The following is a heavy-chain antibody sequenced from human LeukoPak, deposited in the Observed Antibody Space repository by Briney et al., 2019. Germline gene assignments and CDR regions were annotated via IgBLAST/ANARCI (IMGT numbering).Heavy chain of an antibody. CDR1: GYTFTSYG. J-gene: IGHJ3*02. D-gene: IGHD3-9*01. CDR2: ISAYNGNT. V-gene: IGHV1-18*01. Sequence: ASVKVSCKASGYTFTSYGISWVRQAPGQGLEWMGWISAYNGNTNYAQKLQGRVTMTTDTSTSTAYMELRSLRSDDTAVYYCAREWTVLRYFDWFLTHDAFDIWGQGTMVTVSS. CDR3: AREWTVLRYFDWFLTHDAFDI.